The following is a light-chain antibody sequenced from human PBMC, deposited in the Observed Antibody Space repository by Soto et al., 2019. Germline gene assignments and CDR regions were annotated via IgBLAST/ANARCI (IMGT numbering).Light chain of an antibody. V-gene: IGKV3D-20*02. CDR1: QKISSSY. CDR3: QQRSNWPIT. Sequence: EIVLTQSPGTLSLSPGERATLSCRSSQKISSSYLAWYQQKPGQAPRFLIYGASSRATGIPARFSGSGSRTDFILTISSLEPEDFAVYYCQQRSNWPITFGQGTRLEIK. CDR2: GAS. J-gene: IGKJ5*01.